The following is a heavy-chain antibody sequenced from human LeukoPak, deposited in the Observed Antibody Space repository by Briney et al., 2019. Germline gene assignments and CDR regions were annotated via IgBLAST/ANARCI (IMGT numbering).Heavy chain of an antibody. J-gene: IGHJ4*02. CDR1: GGTFSSYA. CDR3: ANNSYGSVIGLYYFDY. V-gene: IGHV1-69*05. Sequence: SVKVSCKASGGTFSSYAISWVRQAPGQGLEWTGGIIPIFGTANYAQKFQGRVTITTDESTSTAYMELSSLRSEDTAVYYCANNSYGSVIGLYYFDYWGQGTLVTVYS. CDR2: IIPIFGTA. D-gene: IGHD5-18*01.